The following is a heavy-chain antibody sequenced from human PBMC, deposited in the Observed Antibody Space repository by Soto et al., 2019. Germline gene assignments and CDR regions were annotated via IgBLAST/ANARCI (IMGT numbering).Heavy chain of an antibody. CDR2: IYDTGRT. D-gene: IGHD3-22*01. CDR3: ARGTQYYFDTSGYPTGPLFAFDL. V-gene: IGHV4-30-2*01. Sequence: QMQLQESGSRLVKPSQTVSLTCAVSGDSISSGGSSWNWIRQPPGKGLEWIGYIYDTGRTYYNPALKSRVTISVDRPKNKFSLTLSSVTAADTAVYYCARGTQYYFDTSGYPTGPLFAFDLWGQGTMVTVSS. J-gene: IGHJ3*01. CDR1: GDSISSGGSS.